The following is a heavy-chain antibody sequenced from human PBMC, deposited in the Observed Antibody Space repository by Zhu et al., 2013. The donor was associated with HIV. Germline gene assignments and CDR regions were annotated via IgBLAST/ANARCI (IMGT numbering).Heavy chain of an antibody. V-gene: IGHV1-69*01. Sequence: QVQLVQSGAEVKKPGSSVKVSCKASGGTFSSYAISWVRQAPGQGLEWMGGIIPIFGTANYAQKFQGRVTITADESTSTAYMELSSLRSEDTAVYYCARDGSTLYYDSGDDAFDIWGQGTMVTVSS. CDR3: ARDGSTLYYDSGDDAFDI. J-gene: IGHJ3*02. D-gene: IGHD3-22*01. CDR1: GGTFSSYA. CDR2: IIPIFGTA.